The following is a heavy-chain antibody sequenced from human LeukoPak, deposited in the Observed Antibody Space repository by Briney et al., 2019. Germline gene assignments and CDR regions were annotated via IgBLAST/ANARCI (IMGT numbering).Heavy chain of an antibody. V-gene: IGHV4-39*01. CDR2: MYHSGST. J-gene: IGHJ4*02. D-gene: IGHD5-24*01. Sequence: PSETLSLTCTVSGGSISNSSYYWGWIRQPPGKGLEWIGSMYHSGSTYYNPSLKSRATISVDTSKNQFSLKLSSVTAADTAVYYCARHGRMGTINPSYWGQGTLVTVSS. CDR1: GGSISNSSYY. CDR3: ARHGRMGTINPSY.